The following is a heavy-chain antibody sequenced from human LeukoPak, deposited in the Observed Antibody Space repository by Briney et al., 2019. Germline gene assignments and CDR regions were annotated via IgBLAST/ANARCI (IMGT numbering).Heavy chain of an antibody. J-gene: IGHJ5*02. V-gene: IGHV4-34*01. D-gene: IGHD6-19*01. CDR2: INHSGST. CDR1: GGSFSGYY. CDR3: ASHRKGWNNWFDP. Sequence: PSETLSLTCAVYGGSFSGYYWSWIRQPPGKGLEWIGEINHSGSTNYNPSLKSRVTISVDTSKNQFSLKLSSVTAADTAVYYCASHRKGWNNWFDPWGQGTLVTVSS.